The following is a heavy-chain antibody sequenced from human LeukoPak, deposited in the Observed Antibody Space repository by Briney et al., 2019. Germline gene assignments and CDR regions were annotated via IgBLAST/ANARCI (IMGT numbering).Heavy chain of an antibody. CDR1: GGSFSGYY. V-gene: IGHV4-34*01. J-gene: IGHJ4*02. CDR2: INHSGST. CDR3: ARGASFDY. Sequence: SETLSLTCAVYGGSFSGYYWSWIRQPPGKWLEWIGEINHSGSTNYNPSLKSRVTISVDTSKNKSTRKVSSVTAADTAVYYCARGASFDYWGQGTLVTVSS.